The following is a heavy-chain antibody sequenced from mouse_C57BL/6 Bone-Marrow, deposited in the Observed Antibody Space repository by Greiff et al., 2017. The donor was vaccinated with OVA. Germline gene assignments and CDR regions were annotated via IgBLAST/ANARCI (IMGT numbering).Heavy chain of an antibody. D-gene: IGHD1-1*01. J-gene: IGHJ1*03. V-gene: IGHV1-59*01. CDR1: GYTFTSYW. CDR2: IDPSDSYT. CDR3: AREYYGSSRYWYFDV. Sequence: QVQLQQPGAELVRPGTSVKLSCKASGYTFTSYWMHWVKQRPGQGLEWIGVIDPSDSYTNYNQKFKGKATLTVDTSSSTAYMQLSSLTSEDSAVYYCAREYYGSSRYWYFDVWGTGTTVTVSS.